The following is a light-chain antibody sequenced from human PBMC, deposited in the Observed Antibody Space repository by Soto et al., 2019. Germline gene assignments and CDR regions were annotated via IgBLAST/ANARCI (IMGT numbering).Light chain of an antibody. V-gene: IGKV1-17*03. J-gene: IGKJ2*01. CDR3: LQHNSYPYT. Sequence: DVQMTQSPSAMSASVGDRVTITCRATQDISRFVAWVQQKPGKDPERLIYETSTLQPGVPSRFSGSGSGTEFTLAISGLQPEDGATYYCLQHNSYPYTFGQGTKLEIK. CDR2: ETS. CDR1: QDISRF.